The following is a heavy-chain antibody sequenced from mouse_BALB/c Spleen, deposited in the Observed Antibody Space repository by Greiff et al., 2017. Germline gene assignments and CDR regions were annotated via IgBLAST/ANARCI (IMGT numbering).Heavy chain of an antibody. CDR3: ATYGNSYYFDY. CDR2: IDPANGNT. D-gene: IGHD2-10*02. V-gene: IGHV14-3*02. CDR1: GFNIKDTY. Sequence: VQLKESGAELVKPGASVKLSCTASGFNIKDTYMHWVKQRPEQGLEWIGRIDPANGNTKYDPKFQGKATITADTSSNTAYLQLSSLTSEDTAVYYCATYGNSYYFDYWGQGTTLTVSS. J-gene: IGHJ2*01.